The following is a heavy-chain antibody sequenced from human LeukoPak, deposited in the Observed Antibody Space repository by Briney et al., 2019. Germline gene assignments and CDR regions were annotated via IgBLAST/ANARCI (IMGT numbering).Heavy chain of an antibody. CDR2: ISYDGRNK. J-gene: IGHJ4*02. D-gene: IGHD2-2*01. Sequence: GGSLRLSCAASGITFNNYGMHWVRQAPGKGLEWVAVISYDGRNKHYPDSVKGRFTISRDISTDTLWLQMDSLRTEDTAVYYCAKGPLRGAAAAIDYWGLGTLVTVSS. V-gene: IGHV3-30*18. CDR3: AKGPLRGAAAAIDY. CDR1: GITFNNYG.